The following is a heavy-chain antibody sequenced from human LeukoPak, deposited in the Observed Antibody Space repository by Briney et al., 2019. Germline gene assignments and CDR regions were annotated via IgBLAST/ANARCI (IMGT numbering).Heavy chain of an antibody. J-gene: IGHJ3*02. V-gene: IGHV3-23*01. CDR2: IRGSGGGT. CDR3: ARDPNGDYIGAFDM. Sequence: TGGSLRLSCAASGFIFSNYALMWLRQSPGKGLEWVSAIRGSGGGTFYADSVKGRFTISRDNSKNTLNLQMNGLRAEDTAVYYCARDPNGDYIGAFDMWGRGTLVTVSS. CDR1: GFIFSNYA. D-gene: IGHD4-17*01.